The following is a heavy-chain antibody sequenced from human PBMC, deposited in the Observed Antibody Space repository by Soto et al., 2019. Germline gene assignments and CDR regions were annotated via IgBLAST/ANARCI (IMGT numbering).Heavy chain of an antibody. J-gene: IGHJ6*02. CDR2: IYHSGST. Sequence: SETLSLTCAVSGGSISSSNWWSWVRRPPGKGLEWIGEIYHSGSTNYNPSLKSRVTISVDKSKNQFSLKLSSVTAADTAVYYCARDMYYYDSSGYYPSNRGMDVWGQGTTVTVSS. D-gene: IGHD3-22*01. V-gene: IGHV4-4*02. CDR1: GGSISSSNW. CDR3: ARDMYYYDSSGYYPSNRGMDV.